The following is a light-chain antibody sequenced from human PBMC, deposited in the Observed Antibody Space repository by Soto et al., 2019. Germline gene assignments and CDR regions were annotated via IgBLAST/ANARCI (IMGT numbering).Light chain of an antibody. CDR2: GAS. Sequence: DIQMTQSPSPLSASVGDRVTITCRASQTISTYLNWYQQKPGKAPKLLIYGASSLQSGVPSRFSGSGSGTDFTLTISSLQPEDFRTHYCQQRFSTPRTLGQGTKVDIK. CDR3: QQRFSTPRT. V-gene: IGKV1-39*01. J-gene: IGKJ1*01. CDR1: QTISTY.